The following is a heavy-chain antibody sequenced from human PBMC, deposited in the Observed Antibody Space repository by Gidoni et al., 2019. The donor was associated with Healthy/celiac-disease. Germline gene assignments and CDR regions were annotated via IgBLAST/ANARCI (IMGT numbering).Heavy chain of an antibody. Sequence: QVQLVASGGGVVQPGRSLRLPCAASGFTFSSYGMHWVRQAPGKGLEWVAVISYDGSNKYYADSVKGRFTISRDNSKNTLYLQMNSLRAEDTAVYYCAKDGDYLDWGQGTLVTVSS. CDR2: ISYDGSNK. J-gene: IGHJ4*02. V-gene: IGHV3-30*18. D-gene: IGHD4-17*01. CDR1: GFTFSSYG. CDR3: AKDGDYLD.